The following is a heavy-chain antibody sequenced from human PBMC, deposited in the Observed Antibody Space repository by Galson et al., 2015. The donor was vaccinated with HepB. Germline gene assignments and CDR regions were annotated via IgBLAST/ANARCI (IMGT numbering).Heavy chain of an antibody. D-gene: IGHD6-19*01. CDR3: AADGPVSPGQWLVPFDY. Sequence: SVKVSCKASGFTFTSSAVQWVRQARGQRLEWIGWIVVGSGNTNYAQKFQERVTITRDMSTSTAYMELSSLRPEDTAVYYCAADGPVSPGQWLVPFDYWGQGTLVTVSS. CDR2: IVVGSGNT. CDR1: GFTFTSSA. J-gene: IGHJ4*02. V-gene: IGHV1-58*01.